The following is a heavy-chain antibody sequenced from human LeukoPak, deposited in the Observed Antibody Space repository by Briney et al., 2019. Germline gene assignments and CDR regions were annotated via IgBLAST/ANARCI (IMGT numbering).Heavy chain of an antibody. CDR3: ARVSTAVSLAIDY. Sequence: GGSLRLSCARSGFNFSDYNMNWVRQAPGKGLEWVSVISSSSKYIYYADSVKGRFTISRDNAKNSLYLQMNSLRAEDTAVYYCARVSTAVSLAIDYRGQGTLVTVST. J-gene: IGHJ4*02. CDR1: GFNFSDYN. V-gene: IGHV3-21*06. CDR2: ISSSSKYI. D-gene: IGHD5-18*01.